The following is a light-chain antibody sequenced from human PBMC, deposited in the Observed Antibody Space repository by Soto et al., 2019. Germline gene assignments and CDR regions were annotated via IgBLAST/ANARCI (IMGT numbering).Light chain of an antibody. CDR2: EVS. CDR3: FSYAGSSTFWV. Sequence: QSALTQPASVSGSPGQSITISCTGTSSDVGSYNLVSWYQQHPGKAPKLMIYEVSKRPPGVSNRFSGSKSGSTASLTISGLQAEDVADYYCFSYAGSSTFWVFGGGTKLTAL. V-gene: IGLV2-23*02. J-gene: IGLJ3*02. CDR1: SSDVGSYNL.